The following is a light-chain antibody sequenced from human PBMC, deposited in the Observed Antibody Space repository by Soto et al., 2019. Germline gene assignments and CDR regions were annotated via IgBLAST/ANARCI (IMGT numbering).Light chain of an antibody. J-gene: IGKJ4*01. Sequence: EIVLTQSPATLSLSPGERATLSCRASRSVSSYLAWYQQKPGQAPRLLIYDASNRATGIPARFSGSGSGTDFTLTISSLEPEDFAVYYCQQRSNWTRTFGGGTKVDIK. CDR3: QQRSNWTRT. V-gene: IGKV3-11*01. CDR1: RSVSSY. CDR2: DAS.